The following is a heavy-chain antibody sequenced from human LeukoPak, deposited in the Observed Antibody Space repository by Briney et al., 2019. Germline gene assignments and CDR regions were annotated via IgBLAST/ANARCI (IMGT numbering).Heavy chain of an antibody. J-gene: IGHJ6*02. V-gene: IGHV5-51*01. CDR3: ARGSREYYYYYGMDV. CDR2: IYPGDSVT. CDR1: GYSFTNYW. D-gene: IGHD2-15*01. Sequence: GESLKISCKASGYSFTNYWIGWVRQMPGKGLEWMGIIYPGDSVTRYSPSFQGQVTISVDKSINTAHLQWSSLKASDTAIYYCARGSREYYYYYGMDVWGQGTTVTVSS.